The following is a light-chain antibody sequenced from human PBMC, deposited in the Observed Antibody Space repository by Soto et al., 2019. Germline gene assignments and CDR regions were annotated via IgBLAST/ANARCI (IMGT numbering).Light chain of an antibody. CDR1: QNINNW. J-gene: IGKJ1*01. Sequence: GDRVTITCRVSQNINNWIAWYQQKPGKAPKFLIYDASTLESGVPSRFSGSGFGTEFSLTISSLQPDDFGSYYCQHMRTVGQGTKVDSK. CDR2: DAS. V-gene: IGKV1-5*01. CDR3: QHMRT.